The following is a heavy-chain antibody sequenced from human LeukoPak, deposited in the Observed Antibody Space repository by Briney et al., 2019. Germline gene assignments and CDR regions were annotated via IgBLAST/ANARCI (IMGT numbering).Heavy chain of an antibody. Sequence: ASVKVSCKASGYTFTSYDINWVRQATGQGLEWMGWMNPNSGNTGYAQKFQGRVTITRNTSISTAYMELSSLRSEDTAVYHCARGAIGYCSSTSCFSPTRFDPWGQGTLVTVSS. CDR3: ARGAIGYCSSTSCFSPTRFDP. V-gene: IGHV1-8*03. D-gene: IGHD2-2*01. CDR2: MNPNSGNT. CDR1: GYTFTSYD. J-gene: IGHJ5*02.